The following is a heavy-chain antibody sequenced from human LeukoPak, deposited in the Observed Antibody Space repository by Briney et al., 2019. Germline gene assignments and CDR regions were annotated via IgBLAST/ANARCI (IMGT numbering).Heavy chain of an antibody. CDR1: GGSISSYY. J-gene: IGHJ6*02. D-gene: IGHD3-22*01. CDR3: ARVAHYYDSSGYYYYYYGMDV. Sequence: ETLSLTCTVSGGSISSYYWSWIRQPPGKGLEWIGYIYYSGSTNYNPSLKSRVTISVDTSKNQFSLKLSSVTAADTAVYYCARVAHYYDSSGYYYYYYGMDVWGQGTTVTVSS. CDR2: IYYSGST. V-gene: IGHV4-59*01.